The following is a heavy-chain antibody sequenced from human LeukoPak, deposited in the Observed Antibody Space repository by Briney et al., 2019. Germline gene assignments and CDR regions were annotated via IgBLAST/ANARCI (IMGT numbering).Heavy chain of an antibody. D-gene: IGHD3-22*01. V-gene: IGHV1-2*02. CDR3: ARGSDSSGYPY. J-gene: IGHJ4*02. CDR2: INPNSGGA. CDR1: GYTFTANY. Sequence: ASVKVSCKASGYTFTANYMHWVRQAPGQGLEWMGWINPNSGGANYAQKFQGRVTMTRDTSITTAYMELSRLRSDDTAVYYCARGSDSSGYPYWGQGTLVTVPS.